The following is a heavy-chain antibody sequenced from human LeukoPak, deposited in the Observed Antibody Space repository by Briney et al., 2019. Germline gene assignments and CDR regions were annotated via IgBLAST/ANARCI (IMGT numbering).Heavy chain of an antibody. D-gene: IGHD3-22*01. CDR2: IYTVGST. CDR3: ARAVAYYRFDS. CDR1: GFNVSSDY. J-gene: IGHJ4*02. V-gene: IGHV3-53*01. Sequence: GGSLRLSCAASGFNVSSDYMNWVRQSPGKGLEWVSVIYTVGSTYYADSVKGRFTISRDISKNTVYLQMNSLTAEDTAVCYCARAVAYYRFDSWGQGTLVTISS.